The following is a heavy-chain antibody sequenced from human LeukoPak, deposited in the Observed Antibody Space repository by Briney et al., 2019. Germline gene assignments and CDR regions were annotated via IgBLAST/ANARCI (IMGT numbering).Heavy chain of an antibody. Sequence: GGSLRLSCAASGFTFSSYAMSWVRQAPGKGLEWVSAISGSGGSTYYADSVKGRFTISRDNSKNTLYLQMNSLRAEDTAVYYCAKDRDRGYDSSGYYFDYWGQGTLVTVSP. J-gene: IGHJ4*02. V-gene: IGHV3-23*01. CDR3: AKDRDRGYDSSGYYFDY. CDR2: ISGSGGST. D-gene: IGHD3-22*01. CDR1: GFTFSSYA.